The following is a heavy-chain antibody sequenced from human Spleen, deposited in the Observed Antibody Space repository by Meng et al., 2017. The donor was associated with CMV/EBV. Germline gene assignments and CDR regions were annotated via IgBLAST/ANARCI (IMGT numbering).Heavy chain of an antibody. D-gene: IGHD3-3*01. J-gene: IGHJ6*02. V-gene: IGHV1-2*02. CDR3: ARQSSVFGVVQLPDV. CDR2: INPNSDGT. Sequence: ASVKVSCKASGYTFTGYYMHWVRQAPGQGLEWMGWINPNSDGTNYAQKFRGRITVTRDTSISTAYMELSRLTSDDTAVYYCARQSSVFGVVQLPDVWGQGTTVTVSS. CDR1: GYTFTGYY.